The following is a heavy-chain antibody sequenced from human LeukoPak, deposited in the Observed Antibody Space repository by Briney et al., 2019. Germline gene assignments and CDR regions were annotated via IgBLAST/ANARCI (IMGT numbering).Heavy chain of an antibody. J-gene: IGHJ5*02. CDR1: GFSLSTSGVG. D-gene: IGHD3-10*01. V-gene: IGHV2-5*02. CDR3: AHRPEYYYGSGSQDNWFDP. Sequence: SGPTLVKPTQTLTLTCTFSGFSLSTSGVGVGWIRQPPGKALEWLALIYWDDDKRYSPSLKSRLTITKDTSKNQVVLTMTNMDPVDTATYYCAHRPEYYYGSGSQDNWFDPWGQGTLVTVSS. CDR2: IYWDDDK.